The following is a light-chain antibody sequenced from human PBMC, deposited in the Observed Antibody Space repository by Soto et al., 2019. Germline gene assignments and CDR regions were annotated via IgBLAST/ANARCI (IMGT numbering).Light chain of an antibody. V-gene: IGKV1-5*03. Sequence: IQFTQAPSALFTSVGDRLILNCRASQSISTWLAWYQQKPGKAPKLLIYSASDLESGVPSRFSGSGCGTEFTLTITSLLPDHFATYYFQQYNSYSTFGPATFGQGTKVDIK. CDR3: QQYNSYSTFGPAT. CDR1: QSISTW. CDR2: SAS. J-gene: IGKJ1*01.